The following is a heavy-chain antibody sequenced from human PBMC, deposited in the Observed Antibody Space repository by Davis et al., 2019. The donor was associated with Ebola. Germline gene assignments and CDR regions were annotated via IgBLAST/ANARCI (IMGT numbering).Heavy chain of an antibody. V-gene: IGHV4-34*01. CDR3: ARGDSSDGMDV. J-gene: IGHJ6*04. D-gene: IGHD3-22*01. CDR1: GGSFSGYY. Sequence: SETLSLTCAVYGGSFSGYYWSWIRQPPGKGLEWIGEINHSGSTNYNPSLKSRVTISVDTSKNQFSLKLSSVTAADTAVYYCARGDSSDGMDVWGKGTTVTVSS. CDR2: INHSGST.